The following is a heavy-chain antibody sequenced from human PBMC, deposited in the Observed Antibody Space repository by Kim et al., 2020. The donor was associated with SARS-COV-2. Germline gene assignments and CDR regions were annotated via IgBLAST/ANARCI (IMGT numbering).Heavy chain of an antibody. CDR3: VRGHYGKIVGEY. V-gene: IGHV1-18*01. J-gene: IGHJ4*02. Sequence: ASVKVSCKASGYTFTGYGFSWVRQAPGQGLEWMGWIDSDNGNTNYAQNLQGRVTMTADTSTSTAYMELMSLRSDDTAMYYCVRGHYGKIVGEYWGQGTLVTVSS. CDR1: GYTFTGYG. CDR2: IDSDNGNT. D-gene: IGHD1-26*01.